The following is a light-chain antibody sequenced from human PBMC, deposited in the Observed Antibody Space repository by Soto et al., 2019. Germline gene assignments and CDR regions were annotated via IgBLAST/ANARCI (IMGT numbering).Light chain of an antibody. V-gene: IGKV1-33*01. CDR1: QSISTY. CDR2: DAS. J-gene: IGKJ1*01. Sequence: DIQMTQSPSSLSASVGDRVTITCRASQSISTYLNWYQQKPGKAPKLLIYDASNLETGVPSRFSGRGSGTDFTFTISSLQPEDIATYYCQQNDNLPPTFGQGTKVDIK. CDR3: QQNDNLPPT.